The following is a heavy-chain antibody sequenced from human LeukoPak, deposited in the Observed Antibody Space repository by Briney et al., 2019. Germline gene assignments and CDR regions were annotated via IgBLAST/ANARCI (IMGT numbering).Heavy chain of an antibody. CDR1: GYTFTSYY. D-gene: IGHD1-26*01. CDR2: IIPIFGTA. V-gene: IGHV1-69*13. Sequence: SVKVSCKASGYTFTSYYMHWVRQAPGQGLEWMGGIIPIFGTANYAQKFQGRVTITADESTSTAYMELSSLRSEDTAVYYCARGSGSYQPSLHYYYYYGMDVWGQGTTVTVSS. J-gene: IGHJ6*02. CDR3: ARGSGSYQPSLHYYYYYGMDV.